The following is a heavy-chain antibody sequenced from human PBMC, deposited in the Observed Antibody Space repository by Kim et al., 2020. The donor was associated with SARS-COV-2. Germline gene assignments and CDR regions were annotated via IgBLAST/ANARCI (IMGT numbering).Heavy chain of an antibody. CDR3: AADPPMVRGVRHGMDV. D-gene: IGHD3-10*01. CDR1: GCTFTSSA. V-gene: IGHV1-58*01. CDR2: IIAGSGNT. Sequence: SVKVSCKASGCTFTSSAVQWVRQARGQRLEWIGWIIAGSGNTNYAQKFQERVTITRDMSTSTAYMELSSLRSEDTAVYYCAADPPMVRGVRHGMDVWGQGTTVTVSS. J-gene: IGHJ6*02.